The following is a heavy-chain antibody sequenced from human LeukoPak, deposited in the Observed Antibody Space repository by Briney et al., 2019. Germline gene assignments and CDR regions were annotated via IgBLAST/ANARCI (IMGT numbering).Heavy chain of an antibody. CDR3: AREGVATIVDY. CDR1: GFTFSSYA. CDR2: TGGMVVGT. D-gene: IGHD5-12*01. J-gene: IGHJ4*02. Sequence: GGSLTLTCACTGFTFSSYAMSWVRQPPWRELEGVSATGGMVVGTYYAESVKGRFAISRDNSKNTLYLQMNSVRAEGTAVYNSAREGVATIVDYWGQGTLVTVSS. V-gene: IGHV3-23*01.